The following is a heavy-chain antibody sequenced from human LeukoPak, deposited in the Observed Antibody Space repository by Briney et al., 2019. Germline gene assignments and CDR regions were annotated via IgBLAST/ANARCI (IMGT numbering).Heavy chain of an antibody. CDR1: GYSISSGYY. D-gene: IGHD1-14*01. CDR3: ARGYRPLNWFDP. Sequence: SETLSLTCTVSGYSISSGYYWGWIRQPPGKGLEWIGSIYHSGSTYYNPSLKSRVTISVDTSKNQFSLKLSSVTAADTAVYYCARGYRPLNWFDPWGQGTLVTVSS. J-gene: IGHJ5*02. CDR2: IYHSGST. V-gene: IGHV4-38-2*02.